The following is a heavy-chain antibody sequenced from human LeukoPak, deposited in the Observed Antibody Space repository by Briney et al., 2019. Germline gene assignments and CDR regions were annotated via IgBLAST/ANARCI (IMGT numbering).Heavy chain of an antibody. J-gene: IGHJ6*02. Sequence: GASVKVSCKASGGTFSSYAISWVRQAPGQGLEWMGGIIPIFGTANYAQKFQGRVTITADESTSTAYMELSSLRSEDTAVYYCASSYNWNPYYYYGMDVWGQGTTVTVSS. D-gene: IGHD1-20*01. V-gene: IGHV1-69*13. CDR3: ASSYNWNPYYYYGMDV. CDR2: IIPIFGTA. CDR1: GGTFSSYA.